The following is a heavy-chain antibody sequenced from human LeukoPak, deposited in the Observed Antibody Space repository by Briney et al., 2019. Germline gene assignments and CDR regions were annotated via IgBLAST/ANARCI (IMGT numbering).Heavy chain of an antibody. CDR3: ARESIRDSSGSIFDY. V-gene: IGHV1-46*01. D-gene: IGHD3-22*01. CDR2: INPSGGST. J-gene: IGHJ4*02. Sequence: GASVKVSCKASGYTFTSSYMHWVRQAPGQGLEWMGIINPSGGSTSYAQKFQGRVTMTRDMSTSTVYMELSSLRSEDTAVYYCARESIRDSSGSIFDYWGQGTLVTVSS. CDR1: GYTFTSSY.